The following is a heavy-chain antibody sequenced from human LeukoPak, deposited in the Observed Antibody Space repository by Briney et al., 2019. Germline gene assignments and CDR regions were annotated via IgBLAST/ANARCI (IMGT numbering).Heavy chain of an antibody. D-gene: IGHD5-18*01. J-gene: IGHJ4*02. Sequence: GGSLRLSCAASGFTFSSYWMHWVRQAPGEGLVWVSRINSDGSSTSYADSVKGRFTISRDNAKNTLYLQMNSLRAEDTAVYYCARDLRGYSYGGFDYWGQGTLVTVSS. CDR1: GFTFSSYW. V-gene: IGHV3-74*01. CDR3: ARDLRGYSYGGFDY. CDR2: INSDGSST.